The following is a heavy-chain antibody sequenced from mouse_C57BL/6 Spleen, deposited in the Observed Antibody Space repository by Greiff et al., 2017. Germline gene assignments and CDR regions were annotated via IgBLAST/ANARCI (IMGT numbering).Heavy chain of an antibody. CDR1: GYAFSSSW. Sequence: QVHVKQSGPELVKPGASVKISCTASGYAFSSSWMNWVKQRPGKGLEWIGRIYPGDGDTNYNGKFKGKATLTADKSSSTAYMQLSSLTSEDSAVFFCAIPTVVAVDYFDYGGQGTTLTVSA. V-gene: IGHV1-82*01. J-gene: IGHJ2*01. CDR3: AIPTVVAVDYFDY. CDR2: IYPGDGDT. D-gene: IGHD1-1*01.